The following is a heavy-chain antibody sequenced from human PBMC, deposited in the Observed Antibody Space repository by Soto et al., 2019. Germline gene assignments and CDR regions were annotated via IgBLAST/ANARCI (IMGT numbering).Heavy chain of an antibody. CDR1: GYTFTSYY. CDR2: INPSGGST. CDR3: ARAARIAAAGTYFQH. D-gene: IGHD6-13*01. J-gene: IGHJ1*01. Sequence: ASVKVSCKASGYTFTSYYMHWVRQAPGQGLEWMGIINPSGGSTSYAQKLQGRVTMTRDTSTSTVYMELSSLRSEDTAVYYCARAARIAAAGTYFQHWGQGTLVTVSS. V-gene: IGHV1-46*01.